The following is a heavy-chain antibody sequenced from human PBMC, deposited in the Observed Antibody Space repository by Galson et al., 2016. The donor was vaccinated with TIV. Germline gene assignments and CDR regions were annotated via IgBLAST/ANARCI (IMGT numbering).Heavy chain of an antibody. V-gene: IGHV3-30*18. CDR1: GFTFNSYG. D-gene: IGHD3-3*01. Sequence: SLRLSCAASGFTFNSYGMHWVRQAPGKGLEWAAVISYSGSSKYYLDSVKGRFTISRDNSKNTLYLQMNSLRPEDTAVYYRVKERLKFWSISLHSFDSWGQGTLVTVSS. CDR2: ISYSGSSK. CDR3: VKERLKFWSISLHSFDS. J-gene: IGHJ4*02.